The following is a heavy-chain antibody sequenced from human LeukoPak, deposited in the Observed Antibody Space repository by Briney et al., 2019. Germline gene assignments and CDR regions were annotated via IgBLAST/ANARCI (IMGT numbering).Heavy chain of an antibody. J-gene: IGHJ3*02. D-gene: IGHD7-27*01. CDR2: ISISSSYL. V-gene: IGHV3-21*01. CDR3: ARDKNWGSGAFDI. CDR1: GFTFSSYS. Sequence: GGSLRLSCAASGFTFSSYSMIWVRQAPGKGLEWVTSISISSSYLYYADSVKGRFTISRDNAKNSLYLQMNSLRAEDTAVYYCARDKNWGSGAFDIWGQGTMVTVSS.